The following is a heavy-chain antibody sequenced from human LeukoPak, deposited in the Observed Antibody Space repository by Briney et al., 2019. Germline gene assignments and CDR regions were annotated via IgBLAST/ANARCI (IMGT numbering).Heavy chain of an antibody. CDR1: GFTFSSYS. CDR2: ISSSSTTI. J-gene: IGHJ4*02. D-gene: IGHD5-18*01. V-gene: IGHV3-48*01. Sequence: PGGSLRLSCAASGFTFSSYSMMWVRQAPGKGLEWVSYISSSSTTIYYADSVKGRFTISRDNAKNSVYLQMNSLRAEDTAVYYCTTSPVYSYGHPYYFDYWGQGTLVTVSS. CDR3: TTSPVYSYGHPYYFDY.